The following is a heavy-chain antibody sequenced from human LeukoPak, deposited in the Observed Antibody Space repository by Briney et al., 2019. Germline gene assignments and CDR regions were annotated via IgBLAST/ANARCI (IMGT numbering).Heavy chain of an antibody. Sequence: ASVKVSCTVSGYTLTELSMHWVRQAPGKGLEWMGGFDPEDGETIYAQKFQGRVTMTEDTSTDTAYMELSSLRSEDTAVYYCATGQQLVEGDWFDPWGQGTLVTVSS. J-gene: IGHJ5*02. CDR3: ATGQQLVEGDWFDP. CDR2: FDPEDGET. D-gene: IGHD6-6*01. CDR1: GYTLTELS. V-gene: IGHV1-24*01.